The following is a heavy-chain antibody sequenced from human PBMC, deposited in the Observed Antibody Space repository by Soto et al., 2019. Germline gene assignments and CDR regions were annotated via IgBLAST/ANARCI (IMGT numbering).Heavy chain of an antibody. CDR3: AAGGKNGYIK. J-gene: IGHJ4*02. Sequence: ASVKVSCKASGYTFFTYDISWVRQAPGQGLEWMGWISTYSGDTKYAQKFQGRVTMTADESTSTVYMELSSLRSEDGAVYYCAAGGKNGYIKWGQGTQVTVSS. CDR1: GYTFFTYD. D-gene: IGHD1-1*01. CDR2: ISTYSGDT. V-gene: IGHV1-18*01.